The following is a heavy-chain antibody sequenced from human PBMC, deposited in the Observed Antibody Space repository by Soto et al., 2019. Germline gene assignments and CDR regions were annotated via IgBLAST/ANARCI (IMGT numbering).Heavy chain of an antibody. J-gene: IGHJ4*02. Sequence: GGSLRLSCAASGFTFSSYAMHWVRQAPGKGLEWVAVISYDGSNKYYADSVKGRFTISRDNSKNTLYLQMNSLRAEDTAVYYCARDEISGSYFDYWGQGTLVTVSS. CDR3: ARDEISGSYFDY. CDR2: ISYDGSNK. D-gene: IGHD1-26*01. CDR1: GFTFSSYA. V-gene: IGHV3-30-3*01.